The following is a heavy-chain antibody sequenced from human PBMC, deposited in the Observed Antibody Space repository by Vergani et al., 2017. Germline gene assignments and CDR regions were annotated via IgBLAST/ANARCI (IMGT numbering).Heavy chain of an antibody. D-gene: IGHD3-10*01. CDR3: ARGPRAWFGEGVDY. Sequence: QVQLQQWGAGLLKPSETLSLTCAVYGGSFSGYYWSWTRQPPGKGLEWIGEINHSGSTNYNPSLKSRVTISVDTSKNQFSLKLSSVTAADTAVYYCARGPRAWFGEGVDYWGQGTLVTVSS. V-gene: IGHV4-34*01. J-gene: IGHJ4*02. CDR1: GGSFSGYY. CDR2: INHSGST.